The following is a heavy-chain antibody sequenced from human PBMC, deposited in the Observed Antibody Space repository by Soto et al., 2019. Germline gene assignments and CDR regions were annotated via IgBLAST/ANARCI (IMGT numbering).Heavy chain of an antibody. D-gene: IGHD1-26*01. CDR3: ARYTQWEPHSWFDP. CDR1: GYTFTSYG. Sequence: ASVKVSCKASGYTFTSYGISWVRQAPGQGLEWMGWISAYNGNTNYAQKLQGRVTMTTDTSTSTAYMELRSLSSDDTAVYYCARYTQWEPHSWFDPWGQGTLVTVAS. CDR2: ISAYNGNT. J-gene: IGHJ5*02. V-gene: IGHV1-18*04.